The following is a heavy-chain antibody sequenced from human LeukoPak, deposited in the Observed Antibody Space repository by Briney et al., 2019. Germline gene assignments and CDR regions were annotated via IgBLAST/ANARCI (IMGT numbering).Heavy chain of an antibody. V-gene: IGHV4-61*02. J-gene: IGHJ6*02. CDR2: IYTSGST. Sequence: SQTLSLTCTVSGGSISSGSYYWSWIRQPAGKGLEWIGRIYTSGSTNYNPSLKSRVTISVDTSKNQLSLKLSSVTAADTAVYYCARDPGIYYYYFYGMDVWGQGTTVTVSS. D-gene: IGHD3-3*01. CDR3: ARDPGIYYYYFYGMDV. CDR1: GGSISSGSYY.